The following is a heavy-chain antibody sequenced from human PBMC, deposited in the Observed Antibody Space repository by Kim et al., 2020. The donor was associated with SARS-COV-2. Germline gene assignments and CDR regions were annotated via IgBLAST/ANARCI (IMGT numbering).Heavy chain of an antibody. Sequence: ASVKVSCKVSGYTLTELSMHWVRQAPGKGLEWMGGFDPEDGETIYAQKFQGRVTMTEDTSTDTAYMELSSLRSEDTAVYYCATGLRYFDWLPHQSFDYWGQGTLVTVSS. D-gene: IGHD3-9*01. CDR1: GYTLTELS. CDR2: FDPEDGET. V-gene: IGHV1-24*01. J-gene: IGHJ4*02. CDR3: ATGLRYFDWLPHQSFDY.